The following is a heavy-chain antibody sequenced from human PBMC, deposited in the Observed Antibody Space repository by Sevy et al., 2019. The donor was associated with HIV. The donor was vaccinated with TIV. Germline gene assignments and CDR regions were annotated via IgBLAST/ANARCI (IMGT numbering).Heavy chain of an antibody. CDR2: ISSSSSTI. Sequence: GGSLRLSCAASGFTFSSYSMNWVRQAPGKGLEWVSYISSSSSTIYYAYSVKGRFTISRDNAKNSLYLQMNSLRDEDTTVYYCARVMSKRVLVAADGHAFDIWGQGTMVTVSS. D-gene: IGHD2-15*01. V-gene: IGHV3-48*02. J-gene: IGHJ3*02. CDR3: ARVMSKRVLVAADGHAFDI. CDR1: GFTFSSYS.